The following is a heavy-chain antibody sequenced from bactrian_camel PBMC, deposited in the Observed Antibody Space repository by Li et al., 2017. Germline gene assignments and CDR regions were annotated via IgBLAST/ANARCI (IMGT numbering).Heavy chain of an antibody. CDR2: VDNAGSS. D-gene: IGHD3*01. Sequence: HVQLVESGGGSVQSGGSLKLSCATSRGTYRWYCMGWFRQAPGREREAVATVDNAGSSDYTDSVSGRFTISKDNAKNALYLQMNNLKPEDTAMYYCALGSSTSAWTTLSASAFVYWGQGTQVTVS. CDR1: RGTYRWYC. V-gene: IGHV3S57*01. CDR3: ALGSSTSAWTTLSASAFVY. J-gene: IGHJ4*01.